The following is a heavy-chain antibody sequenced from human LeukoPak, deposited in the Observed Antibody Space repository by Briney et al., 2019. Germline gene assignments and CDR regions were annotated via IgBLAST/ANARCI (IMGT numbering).Heavy chain of an antibody. CDR1: GGSISSYY. V-gene: IGHV4-4*07. CDR2: IYTSGST. J-gene: IGHJ4*02. Sequence: KPSETLSLTCTVSGGSISSYYWSWIRQPAGKGLEWIGRIYTSGSTNYNPSLKSRVTISVDTSKNQFSLKLSSVTAADTAVYYCARDRGGYDSSGYYWVHWGQGTLVTVSS. CDR3: ARDRGGYDSSGYYWVH. D-gene: IGHD3-22*01.